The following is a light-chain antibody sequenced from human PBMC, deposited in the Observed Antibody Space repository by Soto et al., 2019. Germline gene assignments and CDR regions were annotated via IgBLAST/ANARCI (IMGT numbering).Light chain of an antibody. Sequence: QSVLTQPPSVSGAPGQRITISCTGSGSNIGAGYPIHWYQQLPGTAPRLLIFGNTIRPSGVPARFSGSRSGLAITGLQAEDEADYYCQSYDSSLSGYVFGGGTKVTVL. CDR1: GSNIGAGYP. CDR2: GNT. CDR3: QSYDSSLSGYV. V-gene: IGLV1-40*01. J-gene: IGLJ1*01.